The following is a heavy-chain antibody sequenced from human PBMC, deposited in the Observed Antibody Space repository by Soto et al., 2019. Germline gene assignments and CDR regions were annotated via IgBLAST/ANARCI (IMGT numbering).Heavy chain of an antibody. CDR1: GGSISSGDYY. CDR3: ARSRYYYGSGSYWWVLDY. CDR2: IYYSGST. Sequence: PSETLSLTCTVSGGSISSGDYYWNWIRQPPGKGLEWIGYIYYSGSTYYNPSLKSRVTISVDTSKNQFSLKLSSVTAADTAVYYCARSRYYYGSGSYWWVLDYWGQGTLVTVSS. V-gene: IGHV4-30-4*01. D-gene: IGHD3-10*01. J-gene: IGHJ4*02.